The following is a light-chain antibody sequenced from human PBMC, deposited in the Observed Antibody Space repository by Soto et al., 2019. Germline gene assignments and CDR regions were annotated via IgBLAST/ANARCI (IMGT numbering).Light chain of an antibody. CDR2: GAS. CDR3: HQYVTSPWT. J-gene: IGKJ1*01. CDR1: QTVSGRY. Sequence: EIVLTQSPGTLSLSPGERATLSCRASQTVSGRYLAWYQQKPGQAPRLLIYGASSRATGIPDRFSGSGSGTDFTLTISRREPEDFAVYYCHQYVTSPWTLGQGTKVEIK. V-gene: IGKV3-20*01.